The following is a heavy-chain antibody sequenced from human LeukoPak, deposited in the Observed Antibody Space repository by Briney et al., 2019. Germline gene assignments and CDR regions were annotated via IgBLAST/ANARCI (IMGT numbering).Heavy chain of an antibody. Sequence: GSLRLSCVASGFTFSSYAMSWVRQAPGKGLEWVSGISGSGGNTYYADSVKGRFTISRDNSKNTLYLQMNSLRAGDTAIYYCAKGDTSGYYCNFDYWGQGTLVTVSS. CDR3: AKGDTSGYYCNFDY. J-gene: IGHJ4*02. CDR2: ISGSGGNT. CDR1: GFTFSSYA. D-gene: IGHD3-22*01. V-gene: IGHV3-23*01.